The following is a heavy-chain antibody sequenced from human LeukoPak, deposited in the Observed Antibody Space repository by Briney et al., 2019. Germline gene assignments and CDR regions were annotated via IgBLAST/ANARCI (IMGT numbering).Heavy chain of an antibody. J-gene: IGHJ4*02. CDR1: GFTFSSYA. CDR2: ISGSGGST. Sequence: GGSLRLSCAASGFTFSSYAMSWVRQAPGKGLEWVSAISGSGGSTYYADSVKGRFTISRDNSKNTLYLQMNSLRAEDTALYYCARGRGSVVVAATHVFDYWGQGTLVTVSS. D-gene: IGHD2-15*01. CDR3: ARGRGSVVVAATHVFDY. V-gene: IGHV3-23*01.